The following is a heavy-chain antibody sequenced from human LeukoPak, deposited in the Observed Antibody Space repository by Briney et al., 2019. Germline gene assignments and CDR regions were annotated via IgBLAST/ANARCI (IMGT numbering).Heavy chain of an antibody. V-gene: IGHV3-11*05. CDR1: GFTFSDYY. J-gene: IGHJ4*02. Sequence: GGSLRLSCAASGFTFSDYYVTWIRQAPGKGLEWVSYISDSSTYTNYADSVEGRFTISRDNARSSLYLQMNSLRAEDTAMYYCARAGDTMVTTGNLDYWGQGTLVTVSS. D-gene: IGHD4-17*01. CDR2: ISDSSTYT. CDR3: ARAGDTMVTTGNLDY.